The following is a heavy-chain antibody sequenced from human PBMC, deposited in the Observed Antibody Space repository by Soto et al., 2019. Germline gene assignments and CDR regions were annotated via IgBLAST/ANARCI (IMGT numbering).Heavy chain of an antibody. CDR3: ARGGYSYGFYYYYGMDV. CDR1: GGSISSYY. Sequence: PSETLSLTCTVSGGSISSYYWSWIRQPPGKGLEWIGYIYYSGSTNYNPSLKSRVTISVDTSKNQFSLKLSSVTAADTAVYYCARGGYSYGFYYYYGMDVWGQGTTVTVSS. D-gene: IGHD5-18*01. V-gene: IGHV4-59*01. J-gene: IGHJ6*02. CDR2: IYYSGST.